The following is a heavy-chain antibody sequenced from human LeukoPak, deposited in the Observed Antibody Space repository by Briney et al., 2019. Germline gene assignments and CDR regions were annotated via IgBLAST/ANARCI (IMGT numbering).Heavy chain of an antibody. D-gene: IGHD5-18*01. CDR1: GGSFSGYY. J-gene: IGHJ4*02. Sequence: SETLSLTCAVYGGSFSGYYWSWIRQPPGKGLEWIGEINHSGSTNYNPSLKSRVTISVDTSKNQFSLKLSSVTAADTAVYYCARALGSGYSYGYSDYWGRGTLVTVSS. CDR3: ARALGSGYSYGYSDY. V-gene: IGHV4-34*01. CDR2: INHSGST.